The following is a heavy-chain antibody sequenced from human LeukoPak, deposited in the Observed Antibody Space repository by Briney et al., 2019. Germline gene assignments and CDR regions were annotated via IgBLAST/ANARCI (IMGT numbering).Heavy chain of an antibody. V-gene: IGHV3-30*04. CDR1: GLTFSSYA. D-gene: IGHD2-8*01. CDR3: ARDVPDIVLMVYATAYYFDY. J-gene: IGHJ4*02. CDR2: ISCDGSNK. Sequence: PGRSLRLSCAASGLTFSSYAMHWVRQAPGKGLEWVAVISCDGSNKYYADSVKGRFTISRDNSKNTLYLQMNSLRAEDTAVYYCARDVPDIVLMVYATAYYFDYWGQGTLVTVSS.